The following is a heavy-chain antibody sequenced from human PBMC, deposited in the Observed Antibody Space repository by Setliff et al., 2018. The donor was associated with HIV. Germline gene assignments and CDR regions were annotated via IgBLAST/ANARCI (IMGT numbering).Heavy chain of an antibody. CDR2: INTYNGNT. CDR1: GYNFVGYG. J-gene: IGHJ5*02. CDR3: ARGGPARVALLYWFDP. Sequence: GASVKVSCKASGYNFVGYGINWLRQAPGKGLEWMGWINTYNGNTKYGQKFQGSVTMTTDTSTSTVYMELRNLRSDDTAVYFCARGGPARVALLYWFDPWGQGTLVTVSS. D-gene: IGHD2-21*01. V-gene: IGHV1-18*01.